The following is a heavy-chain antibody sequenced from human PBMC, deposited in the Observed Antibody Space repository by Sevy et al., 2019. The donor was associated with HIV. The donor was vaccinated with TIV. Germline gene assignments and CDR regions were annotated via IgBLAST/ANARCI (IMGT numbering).Heavy chain of an antibody. CDR3: AKGVYSGYDVVGAFDI. CDR1: GFTFSSYG. J-gene: IGHJ3*02. V-gene: IGHV3-30*18. CDR2: ISYDGSNK. D-gene: IGHD5-12*01. Sequence: GGSLRLSCAASGFTFSSYGMHWVRQAPGKGLEWVAVISYDGSNKYYADSVKGRFTIPRDNSKNTLYLQMNSLRAEDTAVYYCAKGVYSGYDVVGAFDIWGQGTMVTVSS.